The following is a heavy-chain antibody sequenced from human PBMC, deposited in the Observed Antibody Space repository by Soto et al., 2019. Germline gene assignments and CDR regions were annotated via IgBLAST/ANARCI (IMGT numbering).Heavy chain of an antibody. CDR3: ARGPPTTVVAYYFDY. J-gene: IGHJ4*02. CDR1: GGTFSSYA. Sequence: GASVKVSCKASGGTFSSYAISWVRQAPGQGLEWMGGIIPIFGTANYAQKFQGRVTITADESTSTAYMELSSLRSEDTAVYYCARGPPTTVVAYYFDYWGQGTLVTVSS. D-gene: IGHD4-17*01. CDR2: IIPIFGTA. V-gene: IGHV1-69*13.